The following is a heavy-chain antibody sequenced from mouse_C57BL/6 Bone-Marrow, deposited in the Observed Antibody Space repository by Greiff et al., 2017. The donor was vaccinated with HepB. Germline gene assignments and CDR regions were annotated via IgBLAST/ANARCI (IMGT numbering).Heavy chain of an antibody. CDR1: GYTFTDYY. D-gene: IGHD1-1*01. J-gene: IGHJ1*03. V-gene: IGHV1-26*01. CDR2: INPNNGGT. CDR3: ARSPLFITTVVATDFDV. Sequence: EVQLQHSGPELVKPGASVKISCKASGYTFTDYYMNWVKQSHGKSLEWIGDINPNNGGTSYNQKFKGKATLTVDKSSSTAYMELRSLTSEDSAVYYCARSPLFITTVVATDFDVWGTGTTVTVSS.